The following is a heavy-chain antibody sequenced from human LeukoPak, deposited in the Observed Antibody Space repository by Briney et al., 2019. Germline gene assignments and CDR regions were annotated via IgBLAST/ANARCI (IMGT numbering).Heavy chain of an antibody. D-gene: IGHD6-13*01. Sequence: PGGSLRLSCAASGFTFSSYGMNWVRQAPGKGLEWVSSISISSNYIYYADSVKGRFTISRDNAKNSLYLQMNSLRAEDTAVYYCARDRSSRTDYWGQGTLVTVSS. CDR2: ISISSNYI. V-gene: IGHV3-21*01. CDR1: GFTFSSYG. J-gene: IGHJ4*02. CDR3: ARDRSSRTDY.